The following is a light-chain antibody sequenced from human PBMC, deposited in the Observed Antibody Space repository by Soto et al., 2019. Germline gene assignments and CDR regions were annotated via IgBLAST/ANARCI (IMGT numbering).Light chain of an antibody. J-gene: IGKJ4*02. CDR2: WAS. CDR1: QSLFYSSNNKNY. V-gene: IGKV4-1*01. Sequence: DIVMTQSPDSLAVSLGERATINCMSSQSLFYSSNNKNYLAWYQQKPGQPPKLLIYWASTRESGVPDRFSGSGSGTDFTLTINSLQAEDVAFYYCQQYYSGPPAFGGGTKVEIK. CDR3: QQYYSGPPA.